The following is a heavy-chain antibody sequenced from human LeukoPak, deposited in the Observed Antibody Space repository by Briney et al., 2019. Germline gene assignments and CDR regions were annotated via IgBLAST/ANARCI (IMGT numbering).Heavy chain of an antibody. CDR1: GFTFSSYG. V-gene: IGHV3-33*01. CDR2: IWYDGSNK. D-gene: IGHD5-24*01. Sequence: PGRSLRLSCAASGFTFSSYGMHWVRQAPGKGLEWVAVIWYDGSNKYYADSVKGRFTISRDNSKNTLYLQMNSLGAEDTAVYYCARDFNRWLQPYYFDYWGQGTLVTVSS. J-gene: IGHJ4*02. CDR3: ARDFNRWLQPYYFDY.